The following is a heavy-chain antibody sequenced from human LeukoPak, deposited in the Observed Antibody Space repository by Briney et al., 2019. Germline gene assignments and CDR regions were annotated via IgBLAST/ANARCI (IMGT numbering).Heavy chain of an antibody. CDR3: ARVTTIFGVDMYYFDY. J-gene: IGHJ4*02. Sequence: PSETLSLTCTVSGGSISSNYWTWVRQPPGKGLEWIGYVYSSGSTSYNPSLKSRVTISIDTSKHQFSLKLGSVTAADTAVYYCARVTTIFGVDMYYFDYWGQGTLVTVSS. V-gene: IGHV4-59*01. CDR1: GGSISSNY. D-gene: IGHD3-3*01. CDR2: VYSSGST.